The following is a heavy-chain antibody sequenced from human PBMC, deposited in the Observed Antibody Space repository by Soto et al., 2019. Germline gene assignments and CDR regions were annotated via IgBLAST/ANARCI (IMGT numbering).Heavy chain of an antibody. CDR3: ARGASSSSWFDP. CDR2: IGTAGDT. J-gene: IGHJ5*02. D-gene: IGHD3-16*02. Sequence: GGSLRLSCAASGFTCSSYVMHWVRQATGKGLEWVSAIGTAGDTYYPGSVKGRFTISRENAKNSLYLQMNSLRAEDTAVYYCARGASSSSWFDPWGQGTLVTVSS. CDR1: GFTCSSYV. V-gene: IGHV3-13*01.